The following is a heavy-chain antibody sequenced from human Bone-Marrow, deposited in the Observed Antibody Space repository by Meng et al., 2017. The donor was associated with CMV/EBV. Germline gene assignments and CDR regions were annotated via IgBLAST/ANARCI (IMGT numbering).Heavy chain of an antibody. CDR1: GFTFDDYA. V-gene: IGHV3-9*01. CDR3: ARDRGVVIPAAPYYFDY. J-gene: IGHJ4*02. Sequence: SLKISCAASGFTFDDYAMHWVRQAPGKGLEWVSGISWNSGSIGYADSVKGRFTISRDNAKNSVSLQMRSLRVEDTAFYYCARDRGVVIPAAPYYFDYWGRGTLVTVSS. CDR2: ISWNSGSI. D-gene: IGHD3-10*01.